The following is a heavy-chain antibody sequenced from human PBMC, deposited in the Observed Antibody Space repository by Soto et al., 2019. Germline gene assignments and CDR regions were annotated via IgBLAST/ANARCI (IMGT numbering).Heavy chain of an antibody. V-gene: IGHV1-69*19. CDR1: GGTFSSYA. J-gene: IGHJ6*02. D-gene: IGHD6-13*01. CDR3: ASPGARYSSSWYPTLESKWYYGMDA. Sequence: QVQLVQSGAEVKKPGSSVKVSCKASGGTFSSYAISWVRQAPGQGLEWMGGIIPIFGTANYAQKFQGRVTITADESTSTAYMELSSRRCEDTAVYDCASPGARYSSSWYPTLESKWYYGMDAWGQGATVTVSS. CDR2: IIPIFGTA.